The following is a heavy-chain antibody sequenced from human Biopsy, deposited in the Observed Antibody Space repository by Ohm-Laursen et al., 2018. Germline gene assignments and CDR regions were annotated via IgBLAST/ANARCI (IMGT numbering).Heavy chain of an antibody. D-gene: IGHD4-23*01. V-gene: IGHV4-59*11. Sequence: SQTLSFTCTVSGCSFTAHYWTCIRQPPGQGLEWIGHISHTGYTSYKSSLKSRVTISLDTSRKHFFLRLTSLAAADTAVYYCARGSNEYGGLYFPHWGQGTLVTVSS. CDR3: ARGSNEYGGLYFPH. J-gene: IGHJ1*01. CDR1: GCSFTAHY. CDR2: ISHTGYT.